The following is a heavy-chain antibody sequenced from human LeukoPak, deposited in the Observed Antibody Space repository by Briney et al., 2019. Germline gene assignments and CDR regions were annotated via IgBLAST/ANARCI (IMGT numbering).Heavy chain of an antibody. V-gene: IGHV3-30*04. CDR2: ISYDGSNK. CDR3: EASDY. Sequence: GGSLRLSCAASGFTFSSYAMHWVRQAPGKGLEWVAVISYDGSNKYYADSVKGRFTISRDNSKNTLYLQMNSLRAEDTAVYYYEASDYWGQGTLVTVSS. J-gene: IGHJ4*02. CDR1: GFTFSSYA.